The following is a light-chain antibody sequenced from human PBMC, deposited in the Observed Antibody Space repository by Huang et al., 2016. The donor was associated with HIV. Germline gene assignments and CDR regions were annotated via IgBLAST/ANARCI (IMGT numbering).Light chain of an antibody. Sequence: DIQMTQSPSTLSASVGDRVTITCRASQSISSWLAWYQQKPGKAPKVLIYKASSLQSGVPSRFSGRGSGTEFTLTISRLQPDDFATYYCQQYNSYSGTFGQGTKVEIK. J-gene: IGKJ1*01. CDR2: KAS. V-gene: IGKV1-5*03. CDR1: QSISSW. CDR3: QQYNSYSGT.